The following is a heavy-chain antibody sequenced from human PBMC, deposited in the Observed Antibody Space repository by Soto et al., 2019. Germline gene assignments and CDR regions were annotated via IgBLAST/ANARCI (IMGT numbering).Heavy chain of an antibody. V-gene: IGHV5-51*01. CDR1: GYSFTSYW. Sequence: PGESLKISCKGSGYSFTSYWIGWVRQMPGKGLEWMGIIYPGDSDTRYSPSFQGQVTISADKSISTAYLQWSSLKASDTAMYYCARSVDIVATDPIYYFDYWGQGTLVTVSS. J-gene: IGHJ4*02. CDR2: IYPGDSDT. D-gene: IGHD5-12*01. CDR3: ARSVDIVATDPIYYFDY.